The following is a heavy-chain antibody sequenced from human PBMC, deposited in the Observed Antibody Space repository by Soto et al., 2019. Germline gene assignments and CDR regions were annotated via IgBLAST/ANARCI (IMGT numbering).Heavy chain of an antibody. CDR2: IWYDGRNK. CDR3: GGGGGGGGFDY. CDR1: GFTFSSYG. D-gene: IGHD3-16*01. Sequence: QVQLVESGGGVVQPGRSLRLSCAASGFTFSSYGMHWVRQAPGKGLEWVAVIWYDGRNKYYADSVKGRFTISRDNSKNTSNLKMTSRRAEAAGLVFWGGGGGGGGFDYWGQGTLVTVSS. J-gene: IGHJ4*02. V-gene: IGHV3-33*01.